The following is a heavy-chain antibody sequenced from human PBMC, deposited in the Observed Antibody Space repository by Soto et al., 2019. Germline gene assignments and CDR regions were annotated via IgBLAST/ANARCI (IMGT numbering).Heavy chain of an antibody. CDR1: GYTFTSYA. CDR3: AREVVPAAETYGMDV. J-gene: IGHJ6*02. CDR2: INAGNGNT. Sequence: EASVKVSCKASGYTFTSYAMHWVRQAPGQRLEWMGWINAGNGNTKYSQKFQGRVTITRDTSASTAYMELSSLRSEDTAVYYCAREVVPAAETYGMDVWGQGTTVTVSS. V-gene: IGHV1-3*01. D-gene: IGHD2-2*01.